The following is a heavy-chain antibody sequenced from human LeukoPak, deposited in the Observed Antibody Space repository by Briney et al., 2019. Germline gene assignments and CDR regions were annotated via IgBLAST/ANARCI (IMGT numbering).Heavy chain of an antibody. Sequence: ASVKVSCKASGYTFTGYYMHWVRQAPGQGLEWMGWINPNSGGTSYAQKFQGRVTMTRDTSISTAYMELSRLRSDDTAVYYCARVPYDFWSGYYTGVVTFDIWGQGTMVTVSS. J-gene: IGHJ3*02. CDR2: INPNSGGT. D-gene: IGHD3-3*01. CDR1: GYTFTGYY. CDR3: ARVPYDFWSGYYTGVVTFDI. V-gene: IGHV1-2*02.